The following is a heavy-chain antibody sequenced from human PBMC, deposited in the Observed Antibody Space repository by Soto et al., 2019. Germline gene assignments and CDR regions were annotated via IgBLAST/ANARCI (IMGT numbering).Heavy chain of an antibody. CDR2: ISSSSSYT. Sequence: QVQLVESGGGLVKPGGSLRLSCAASGFTFSDYYMSWMRQAPGKGLEWVSYISSSSSYTNYADSVKGRFTISRDNAKNSLYLQMNSLRAEDTAVYYCARDLDGVVGATDYWGQGTLVTVSS. D-gene: IGHD1-26*01. CDR1: GFTFSDYY. J-gene: IGHJ4*02. CDR3: ARDLDGVVGATDY. V-gene: IGHV3-11*06.